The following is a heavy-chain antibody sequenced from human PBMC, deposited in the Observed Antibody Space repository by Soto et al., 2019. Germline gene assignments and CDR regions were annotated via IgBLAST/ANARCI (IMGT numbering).Heavy chain of an antibody. V-gene: IGHV3-30*18. CDR2: ISYDGSNK. J-gene: IGHJ4*02. Sequence: QVQLVESGGGVVQPGRSLRLSCAASVFTFSSYGMHWVRQAPGKGLEWVAVISYDGSNKYYADSVKGRFTISRDNSKNTLYLQMNSLRAEDTAVYYSVKDRGSSSSWYVNLGSDYWGQGTLVTVSS. CDR1: VFTFSSYG. D-gene: IGHD6-13*01. CDR3: VKDRGSSSSWYVNLGSDY.